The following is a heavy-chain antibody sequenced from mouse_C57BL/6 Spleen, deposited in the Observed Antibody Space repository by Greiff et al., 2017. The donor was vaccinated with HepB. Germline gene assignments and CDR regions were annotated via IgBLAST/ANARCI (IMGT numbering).Heavy chain of an antibody. CDR1: GYTFTSYW. J-gene: IGHJ4*01. CDR2: IDPSDSYT. CDR3: ARKITTVVAGGAMDY. Sequence: QVQLQQPGAELVRPGTSVKLSCKASGYTFTSYWMHWVKQRPGQGLEWIGVIDPSDSYTNYNQKFKGKATLTVDTSSSTAYMQLSSLTSDDSAVYDCARKITTVVAGGAMDYWGQGTSVTVSS. D-gene: IGHD1-1*01. V-gene: IGHV1-59*01.